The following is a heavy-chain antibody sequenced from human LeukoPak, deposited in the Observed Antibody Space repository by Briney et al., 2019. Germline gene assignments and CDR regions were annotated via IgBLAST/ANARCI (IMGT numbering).Heavy chain of an antibody. Sequence: PSETLSLTCTVSGDSISSGNYWSWIRQHPGKGLEWIGYIYYSGSTYYNPSLKSRVTISVDTSKNQFSLKLSSVTAADTAVYYCARESFAEYSSSWYGAIDYWGQGTLVTVSS. V-gene: IGHV4-31*03. J-gene: IGHJ4*02. D-gene: IGHD6-13*01. CDR3: ARESFAEYSSSWYGAIDY. CDR2: IYYSGST. CDR1: GDSISSGNY.